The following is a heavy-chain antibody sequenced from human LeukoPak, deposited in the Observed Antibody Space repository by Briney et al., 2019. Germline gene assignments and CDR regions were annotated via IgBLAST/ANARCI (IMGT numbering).Heavy chain of an antibody. Sequence: GASVKVSCKASGYTFTNYGINWLRQAPGQGLEWMGWISAYNGNTNYAQRLQGRVTMTTDTSTSTAYMELRSLRSDDTAVYYCARDSLGSMEYWGQGTLVTVSP. CDR3: ARDSLGSMEY. D-gene: IGHD3-16*01. V-gene: IGHV1-18*01. CDR1: GYTFTNYG. J-gene: IGHJ4*02. CDR2: ISAYNGNT.